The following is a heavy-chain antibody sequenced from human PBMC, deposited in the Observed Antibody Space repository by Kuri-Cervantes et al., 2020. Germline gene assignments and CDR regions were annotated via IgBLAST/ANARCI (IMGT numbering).Heavy chain of an antibody. V-gene: IGHV3-23*01. Sequence: GGSLRLSCAASGFTFSSYAMSWVRQAPGKGLEWVSAISGSGGSTYYADSVRGRFTISRDNSKNTLYLQMNSLRAEDTAVYYCARARRYGVGSYDYLYMDVWGKGTTVTVSS. D-gene: IGHD3-10*01. J-gene: IGHJ6*03. CDR1: GFTFSSYA. CDR2: ISGSGGST. CDR3: ARARRYGVGSYDYLYMDV.